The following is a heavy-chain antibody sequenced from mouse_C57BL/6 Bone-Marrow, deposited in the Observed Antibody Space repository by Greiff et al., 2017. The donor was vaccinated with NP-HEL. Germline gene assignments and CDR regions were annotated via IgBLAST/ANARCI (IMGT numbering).Heavy chain of an antibody. CDR1: GFTFSSYG. Sequence: EVQLVESGGDLVKPGGSLKLSCAASGFTFSSYGMSWVRQTPDKRLEWVATISSGGSYTYYPDSVKGRVTISVDNAENTLYMQRSSLKSEDTAMYYCSSYYYYGSSYLDYWYQGTTLTVTS. D-gene: IGHD1-1*01. CDR3: SSYYYYGSSYLDY. V-gene: IGHV5-6*01. CDR2: ISSGGSYT. J-gene: IGHJ2*01.